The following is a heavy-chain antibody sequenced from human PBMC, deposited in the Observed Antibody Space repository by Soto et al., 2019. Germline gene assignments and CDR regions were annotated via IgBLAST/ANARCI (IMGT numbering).Heavy chain of an antibody. CDR1: GFTFDDYA. V-gene: IGHV3-9*01. Sequence: GGSLRLSCAASGFTFDDYAMHWVRQAPGKGLEWVSGISWNSGSIGYADSVKGRFTISRDNAKNSLYLQMNSLRAEDTALYYCAKDRKLLFVGGHFDYWGQGTLVTVSS. CDR3: AKDRKLLFVGGHFDY. J-gene: IGHJ4*02. CDR2: ISWNSGSI. D-gene: IGHD2-21*01.